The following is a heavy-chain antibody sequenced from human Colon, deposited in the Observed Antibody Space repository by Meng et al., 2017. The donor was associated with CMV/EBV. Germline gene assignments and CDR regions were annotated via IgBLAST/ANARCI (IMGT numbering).Heavy chain of an antibody. CDR1: FSCYW. CDR3: ARLGRDCSGNSCYSWFDP. CDR2: IKQDGSEK. D-gene: IGHD2-2*01. J-gene: IGHJ5*02. V-gene: IGHV3-7*01. Sequence: FSCYWTRWVRQAPGKGLEWVADIKQDGSEKTYVDSVNGRFTISRDNAKNSLYLQMNSLSAEDTAVYHCARLGRDCSGNSCYSWFDPWGQGTLVTVSS.